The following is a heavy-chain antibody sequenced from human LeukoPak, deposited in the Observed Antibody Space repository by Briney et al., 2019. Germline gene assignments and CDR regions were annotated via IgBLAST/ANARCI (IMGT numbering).Heavy chain of an antibody. D-gene: IGHD3-10*01. CDR1: GGSVSSGSYY. Sequence: PSETLSLTCTVSGGSVSSGSYYWSWIRQPPGKGLEWIGYIYYSGSTNYNPSLKSRVTISVDTSKSQFSLKLSSVTAADTAIYFCARDYYGSGSYYSCFDPWGQGALVTVSS. CDR2: IYYSGST. V-gene: IGHV4-61*01. J-gene: IGHJ5*02. CDR3: ARDYYGSGSYYSCFDP.